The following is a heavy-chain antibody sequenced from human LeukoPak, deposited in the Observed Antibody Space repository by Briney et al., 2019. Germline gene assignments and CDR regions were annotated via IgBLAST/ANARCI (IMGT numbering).Heavy chain of an antibody. D-gene: IGHD3-3*01. Sequence: SETLSLTCTVSGGSVSSSNYYWDWARQPPGKGLEWIGIGSLSYRGSTYYSPSLKSRITISVDMAKSQSSLRLSSVTAADTAVYYCASNLRFLEWLPDSWGQGTLVTVFS. J-gene: IGHJ4*02. CDR2: LSYRGST. CDR3: ASNLRFLEWLPDS. V-gene: IGHV4-39*01. CDR1: GGSVSSSNYY.